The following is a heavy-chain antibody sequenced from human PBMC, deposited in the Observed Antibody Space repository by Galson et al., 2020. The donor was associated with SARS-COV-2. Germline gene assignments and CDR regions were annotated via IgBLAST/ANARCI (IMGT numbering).Heavy chain of an antibody. J-gene: IGHJ6*02. V-gene: IGHV3-7*01. Sequence: GGSLRLSCAASGFTFSSYWMSWVRQAPGKGLEWVANIKQDGSEKYYVDSVKGRFTISRDNAKNSLYLQMNSLRAEDTAVYYCARDSFYDILTGSLGYYGMDVWGQGTTVTVSS. D-gene: IGHD3-9*01. CDR3: ARDSFYDILTGSLGYYGMDV. CDR1: GFTFSSYW. CDR2: IKQDGSEK.